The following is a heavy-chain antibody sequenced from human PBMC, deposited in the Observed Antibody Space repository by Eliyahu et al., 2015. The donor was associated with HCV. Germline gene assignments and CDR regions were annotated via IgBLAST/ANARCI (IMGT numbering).Heavy chain of an antibody. CDR1: GFTLSDFS. V-gene: IGHV3-23*01. CDR3: AKDGSGNWRGTHFDS. D-gene: IGHD3-10*01. J-gene: IGHJ4*02. Sequence: EVHLLESGGDLVQPGGSLRLSCAASGFTLSDFSLTLGPPGXREGAGVGXSAIRGSGGDTYYADSVKGRFTISRDNSKNTLFLQMNSLRVEDTAVYYCAKDGSGNWRGTHFDSWGQGTLVTVSS. CDR2: IRGSGGDT.